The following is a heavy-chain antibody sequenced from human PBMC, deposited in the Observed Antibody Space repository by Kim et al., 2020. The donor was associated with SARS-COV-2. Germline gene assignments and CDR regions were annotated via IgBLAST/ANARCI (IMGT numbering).Heavy chain of an antibody. CDR1: GGSISSSSYY. D-gene: IGHD6-13*01. CDR3: AREIAAAGTGIDY. V-gene: IGHV4-39*02. Sequence: SETLSLTCTVSGGSISSSSYYWGWIRQPPGKGLEWIGSIYYSGSTYYNPSLKSRVTISVDTSKNQFSLKLSSVTAADTAVYYCAREIAAAGTGIDYWGQG. J-gene: IGHJ4*02. CDR2: IYYSGST.